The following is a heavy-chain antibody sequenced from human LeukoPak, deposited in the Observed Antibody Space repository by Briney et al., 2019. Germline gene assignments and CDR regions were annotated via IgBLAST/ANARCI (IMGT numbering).Heavy chain of an antibody. CDR2: INPSGGST. CDR3: ARGQGWFGETD. CDR1: GYTFTIYY. J-gene: IGHJ4*02. Sequence: ASVKVSCKASGYTFTIYYIHWVRQAPGQGLEWMGIINPSGGSTSYAQKFQGRVTMTRDMSTSTVYVELSSLRSEDTAVYYCARGQGWFGETDWGQGTLVTVSS. D-gene: IGHD3-10*01. V-gene: IGHV1-46*01.